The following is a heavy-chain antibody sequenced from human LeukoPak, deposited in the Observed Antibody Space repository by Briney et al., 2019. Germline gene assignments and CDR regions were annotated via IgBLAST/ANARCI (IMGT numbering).Heavy chain of an antibody. CDR3: AIERITIFGVVSDQFDY. V-gene: IGHV3-9*01. CDR2: ISWNSGSI. J-gene: IGHJ4*02. D-gene: IGHD3-3*01. Sequence: GRSLRLSCAASGFTFDDYAMRWVRHAPGKGLEWVSGISWNSGSIGYADSVKGRFTISRDNAKNSLYLQMNSLRAEDTALYYCAIERITIFGVVSDQFDYWGQGTLVTVSS. CDR1: GFTFDDYA.